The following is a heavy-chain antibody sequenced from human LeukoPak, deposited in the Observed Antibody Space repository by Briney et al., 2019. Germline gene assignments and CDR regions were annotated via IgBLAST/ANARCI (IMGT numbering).Heavy chain of an antibody. D-gene: IGHD6-6*01. Sequence: GGSLRLSCAASGFTFSDYYMSWIRQAPGKGLEWVSYISSSSSYTNYADSVKGRFTISRDNAKNSLYLQMNSLRAEGTAVYYCARARWWSSSSPMGVWGQGTMVTVSS. CDR1: GFTFSDYY. CDR3: ARARWWSSSSPMGV. J-gene: IGHJ3*01. CDR2: ISSSSSYT. V-gene: IGHV3-11*06.